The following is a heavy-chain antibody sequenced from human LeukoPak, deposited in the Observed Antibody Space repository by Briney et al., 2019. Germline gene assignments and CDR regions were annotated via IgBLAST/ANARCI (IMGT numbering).Heavy chain of an antibody. V-gene: IGHV3-23*01. Sequence: GGSLRLSCAASGFTFSSYAMSWIRQAPGKGLEWVSAISGSGGSTYYADSVKGRFTISRDNSKNTPYLQMNSLRAEDTAVYYCAKCPRLLWFGVYGMDVWGQGTTVTVSS. J-gene: IGHJ6*02. D-gene: IGHD3-10*01. CDR3: AKCPRLLWFGVYGMDV. CDR2: ISGSGGST. CDR1: GFTFSSYA.